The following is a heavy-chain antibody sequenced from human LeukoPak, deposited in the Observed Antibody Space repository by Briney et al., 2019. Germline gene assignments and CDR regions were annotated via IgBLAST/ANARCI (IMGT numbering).Heavy chain of an antibody. J-gene: IGHJ6*02. Sequence: GGPLRLSCAASGFTFSSYSMNWVRQAPGKGLEWASSISSSSSYIYYADSVKGRLTISRDNAKNSLYLQMNSLRAEDTAVYYCARDTYDYDSSGYHFLYYYYYGMDVWGQGTTVTVSS. CDR1: GFTFSSYS. D-gene: IGHD3-22*01. CDR3: ARDTYDYDSSGYHFLYYYYYGMDV. V-gene: IGHV3-21*01. CDR2: ISSSSSYI.